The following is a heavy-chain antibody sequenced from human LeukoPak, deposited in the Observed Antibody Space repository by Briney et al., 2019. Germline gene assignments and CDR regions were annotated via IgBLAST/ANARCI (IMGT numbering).Heavy chain of an antibody. CDR3: ARDRPSRRPGMVGEY. D-gene: IGHD5-18*01. CDR2: IRYDGSNK. V-gene: IGHV3-30*02. Sequence: PGGSLRLSCTVSGFTFGDYAMSWVRQAPGKGLEWVAFIRYDGSNKYYADSVKGRFTISRDNAKNSLYLQMNSLRAEDTAIYYCARDRPSRRPGMVGEYWGQGTLVTVSS. J-gene: IGHJ4*02. CDR1: GFTFGDYA.